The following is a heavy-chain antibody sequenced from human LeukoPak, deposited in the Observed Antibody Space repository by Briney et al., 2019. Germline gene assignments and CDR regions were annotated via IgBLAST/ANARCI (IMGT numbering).Heavy chain of an antibody. J-gene: IGHJ4*02. Sequence: PSETLSLTCTVSGGSISSGSYYWSWIRQPAGKGLEWIGRIYTSGSTNYNPSLKSRVTISVDTSKNQFSLKLSSVTAADTAVYYCARARNWRGYLIFDYWGQGTLVTVSS. CDR2: IYTSGST. CDR3: ARARNWRGYLIFDY. V-gene: IGHV4-61*02. D-gene: IGHD1-1*01. CDR1: GGSISSGSYY.